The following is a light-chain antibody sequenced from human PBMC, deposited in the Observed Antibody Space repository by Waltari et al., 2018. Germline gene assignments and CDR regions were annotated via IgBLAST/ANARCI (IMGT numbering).Light chain of an antibody. V-gene: IGKV2-30*02. CDR1: QSLVHSDGNTY. J-gene: IGKJ1*01. Sequence: DVVMTQSPLSLPITPGQPASISCRSSQSLVHSDGNTYLSWFQQKPGQPPRVLIYRVSNRDSGVPDRFSGSGTGTDFTLKISRVEAEDVGVYYCGQGTHWPWMYGQGTKVEIK. CDR2: RVS. CDR3: GQGTHWPWM.